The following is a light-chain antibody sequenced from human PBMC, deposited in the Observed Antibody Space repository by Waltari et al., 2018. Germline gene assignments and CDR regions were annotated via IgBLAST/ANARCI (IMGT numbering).Light chain of an antibody. J-gene: IGKJ1*01. CDR3: QHYVRLPAT. CDR2: GAS. Sequence: TVLTQSPGTLSLSPVERATLSCRASQSVSRSLAWYQQKPGQAPKLLIYGASTRATGIPERFTCSGSGTDFSLTIRSLEPEDFAIYFCQHYVRLPATFGQGTKVEIK. CDR1: QSVSRS. V-gene: IGKV3-20*01.